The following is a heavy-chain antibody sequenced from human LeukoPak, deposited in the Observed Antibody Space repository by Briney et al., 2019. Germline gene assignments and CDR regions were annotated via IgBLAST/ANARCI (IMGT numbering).Heavy chain of an antibody. J-gene: IGHJ4*02. CDR2: IRYDGSNK. CDR1: GFTFSSYG. V-gene: IGHV3-30*02. Sequence: GGSLRLSCAASGFTFSSYGMHWVRQAPGKGLEWVAFIRYDGSNKYYADSVKGRFTISRDNSKNTLYLQMNSLRAEDTAVYYCAKDEGWFTYYFDYWGQGTLVTVSS. D-gene: IGHD2-15*01. CDR3: AKDEGWFTYYFDY.